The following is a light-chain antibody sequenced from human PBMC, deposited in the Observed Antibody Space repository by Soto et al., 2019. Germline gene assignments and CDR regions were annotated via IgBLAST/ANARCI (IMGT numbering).Light chain of an antibody. Sequence: QSVLTQPASVSGSPGQSITISCTGTSSDVGSYNLVSWYQQHPGKAPKLMIYEGSKRPSGVSNRFSGSKSVNTASLTISGLQAEDEADYYCCSYVGSSTSVVFGGGTKLTVL. CDR3: CSYVGSSTSVV. CDR1: SSDVGSYNL. V-gene: IGLV2-23*01. CDR2: EGS. J-gene: IGLJ2*01.